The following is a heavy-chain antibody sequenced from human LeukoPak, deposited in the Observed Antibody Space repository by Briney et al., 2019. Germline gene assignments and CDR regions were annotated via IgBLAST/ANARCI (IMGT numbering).Heavy chain of an antibody. Sequence: PSETLSLTCTVSVGSIISYYWSWIRQPAGKGLEWIGRIYTSGSTNYNPSLKSRVTMSVDTSKNQFSLKLSSVTAADTAVYYCARDRTYYYDGSGYYLFDPWGQGTLVTVSS. D-gene: IGHD3-22*01. CDR2: IYTSGST. CDR1: VGSIISYY. CDR3: ARDRTYYYDGSGYYLFDP. J-gene: IGHJ5*02. V-gene: IGHV4-4*07.